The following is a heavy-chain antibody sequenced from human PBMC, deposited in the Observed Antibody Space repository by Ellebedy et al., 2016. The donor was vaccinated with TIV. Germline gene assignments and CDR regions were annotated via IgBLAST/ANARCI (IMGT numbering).Heavy chain of an antibody. CDR2: IIPIFGTA. Sequence: SVKVSCXASGGTFSSYAISWVRQAPGQGLEWMGGIIPIFGTANYAQKFQGRVTITADESTSTAYMELSSLRSEDTALYYCARAWYYYDSSGYRTVFDYWGQGTLVTVSS. J-gene: IGHJ4*02. D-gene: IGHD3-22*01. V-gene: IGHV1-69*13. CDR3: ARAWYYYDSSGYRTVFDY. CDR1: GGTFSSYA.